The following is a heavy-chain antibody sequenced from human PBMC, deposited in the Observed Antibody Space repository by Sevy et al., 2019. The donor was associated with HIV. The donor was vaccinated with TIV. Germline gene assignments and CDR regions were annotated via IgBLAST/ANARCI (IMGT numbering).Heavy chain of an antibody. D-gene: IGHD6-19*01. CDR3: ARGYSSGWYYFDY. CDR1: GGSVSSGSYY. Sequence: SETLSLTCTVSGGSVSSGSYYWSWIRQPPGKGLEWIGYIYYSGSTNYNPSLKSRVTMSVDTSKNQFSLKLSSVTAADTAVYYCARGYSSGWYYFDYWGQGTLVTVSS. V-gene: IGHV4-61*01. J-gene: IGHJ4*02. CDR2: IYYSGST.